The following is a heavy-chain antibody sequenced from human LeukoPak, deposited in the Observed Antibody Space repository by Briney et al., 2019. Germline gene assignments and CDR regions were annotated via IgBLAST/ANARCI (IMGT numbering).Heavy chain of an antibody. D-gene: IGHD6-13*01. Sequence: SETLSLTCTVSGGSINKGGYEWSWIRQQPGKGLEWIGYIYYSGSSYYNPSLRSRVTISVDTSKNQFSLKLSSVTAADTAVYYCARDRQQLVRGDYFDYWGQGTLVTVSS. CDR1: GGSINKGGYE. CDR3: ARDRQQLVRGDYFDY. CDR2: IYYSGSS. V-gene: IGHV4-31*03. J-gene: IGHJ4*02.